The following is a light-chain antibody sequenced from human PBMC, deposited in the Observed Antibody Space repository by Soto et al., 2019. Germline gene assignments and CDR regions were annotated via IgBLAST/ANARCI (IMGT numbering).Light chain of an antibody. J-gene: IGKJ4*01. Sequence: EIVMTQSPATLSVSPGERATLSCRVSHRVSSYLAWYQQRPGQAPRLLIYGASTRATGIPARFSGSASGTEFTLTISSLQSEDFAIYYCQQYNNWPLTFGGGTKVEIK. CDR3: QQYNNWPLT. CDR2: GAS. CDR1: HRVSSY. V-gene: IGKV3-15*01.